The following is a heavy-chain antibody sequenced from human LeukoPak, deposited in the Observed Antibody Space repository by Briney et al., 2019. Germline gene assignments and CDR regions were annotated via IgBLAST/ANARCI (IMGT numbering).Heavy chain of an antibody. Sequence: GGSLRLSCAASGITFSRSWMSWVRQAPGKGLEWVAFIKEDGGEIFYVDSVKGRFTISRDNAESFLYLQMNSLRAEDTAVYYCARDRGGRSGLDDWGQGTLVIVSS. CDR1: GITFSRSW. CDR3: ARDRGGRSGLDD. J-gene: IGHJ4*02. D-gene: IGHD2-15*01. CDR2: IKEDGGEI. V-gene: IGHV3-7*04.